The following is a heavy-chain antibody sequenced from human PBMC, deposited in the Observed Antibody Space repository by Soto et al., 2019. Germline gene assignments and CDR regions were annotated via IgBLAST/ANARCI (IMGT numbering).Heavy chain of an antibody. V-gene: IGHV4-4*07. CDR3: ARDVGGSVVPHWFDP. J-gene: IGHJ5*02. Sequence: QVQLQESGPGLVKASETLSLSCTVSGHSISADYWSWIRQPAGKRLEWIGRVDASGNTNYNPSPKSRVTMSVDTSKNQFFVKVRSVTAADTAMYFCARDVGGSVVPHWFDPWGQGALVTVSS. D-gene: IGHD3-22*01. CDR1: GHSISADY. CDR2: VDASGNT.